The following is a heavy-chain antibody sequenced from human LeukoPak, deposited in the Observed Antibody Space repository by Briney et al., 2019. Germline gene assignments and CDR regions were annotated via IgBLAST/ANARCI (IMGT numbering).Heavy chain of an antibody. CDR2: IYWDDDK. CDR1: GFSLTTSGVG. Sequence: SGPTLVKPTQTLTLTCTFSGFSLTTSGVGVGWIRQPPGKALEWLALIYWDDDKRYRSSLKSRLTITKDTSKNQVVLTMTNMDPVDTATYFCAHRRQQLDFDSRGQGTLVTVSS. J-gene: IGHJ4*02. D-gene: IGHD6-13*01. V-gene: IGHV2-5*02. CDR3: AHRRQQLDFDS.